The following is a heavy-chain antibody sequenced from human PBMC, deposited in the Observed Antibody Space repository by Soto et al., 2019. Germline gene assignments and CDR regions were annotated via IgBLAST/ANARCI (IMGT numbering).Heavy chain of an antibody. V-gene: IGHV4-4*07. D-gene: IGHD1-7*01. Sequence: SETLYITCTVSGGSISSYYWSWIRQPAGKGLEWIGRIYTSGSTNYNPSLKSRVTMSVDTSKNQFSLKLSSVTAADTAVYYCARVLVLPHENWFDPCGQGTLVTVSS. CDR3: ARVLVLPHENWFDP. CDR1: GGSISSYY. J-gene: IGHJ5*02. CDR2: IYTSGST.